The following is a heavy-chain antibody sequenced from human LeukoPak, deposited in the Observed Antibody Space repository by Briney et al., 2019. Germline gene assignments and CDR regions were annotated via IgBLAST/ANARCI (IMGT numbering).Heavy chain of an antibody. CDR2: MNPNSGNT. V-gene: IGHV1-8*03. CDR3: ARSHYYDFWSGSRAYNWFDP. CDR1: GYTFTSYD. D-gene: IGHD3-3*01. J-gene: IGHJ5*02. Sequence: ASVEVSCKASGYTFTSYDINWVRQATGQGLEWMGWMNPNSGNTGYAQKFQGRVTITTDESTSTAYMELSSLRSEDTAVYYCARSHYYDFWSGSRAYNWFDPWGQGTLVTVSS.